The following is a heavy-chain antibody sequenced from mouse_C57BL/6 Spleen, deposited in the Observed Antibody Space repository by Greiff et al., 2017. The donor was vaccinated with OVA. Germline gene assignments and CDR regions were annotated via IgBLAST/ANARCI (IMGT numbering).Heavy chain of an antibody. V-gene: IGHV1-81*01. CDR1: GYTFTSYG. D-gene: IGHD1-1*01. Sequence: VQLVESGAELARPGASVKLSCKASGYTFTSYGISWVKQRTGQGLEWIGEIYPRRGNTYYNEKFKGKATLTADKSSSTAYMELRSLTSEDSAVYFWARGGDYYGSLRYFGVWGTGTTVTVSS. J-gene: IGHJ1*03. CDR3: ARGGDYYGSLRYFGV. CDR2: IYPRRGNT.